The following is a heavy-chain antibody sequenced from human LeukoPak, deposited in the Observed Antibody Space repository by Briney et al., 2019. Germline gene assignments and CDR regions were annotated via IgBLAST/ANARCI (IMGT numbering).Heavy chain of an antibody. Sequence: SETLSLTCAVYGGSFSGYYWSWIRQPPGKGLEWIGEINHSGSTNYNPSLKSRVTISADTSKNQFSLKLSSVTAADTAVYYCARRSYSSSWYYYYYMDVWGKGTTVTVSS. CDR2: INHSGST. CDR3: ARRSYSSSWYYYYYMDV. V-gene: IGHV4-34*01. J-gene: IGHJ6*03. D-gene: IGHD6-13*01. CDR1: GGSFSGYY.